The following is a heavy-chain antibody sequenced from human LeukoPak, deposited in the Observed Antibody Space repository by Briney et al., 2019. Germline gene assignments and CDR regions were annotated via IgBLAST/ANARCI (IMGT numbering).Heavy chain of an antibody. J-gene: IGHJ5*02. CDR1: GYTFTSYG. CDR3: ARDLPWTNQLIAVAGKNWFDP. CDR2: ISAYNGNT. V-gene: IGHV1-18*01. Sequence: ASVKVSCKASGYTFTSYGISWVRQAPGQGLEWMGWISAYNGNTNYAQKLQGRVTMTTDTSTSTAYMELRSLRSDDTAVYYCARDLPWTNQLIAVAGKNWFDPWGQGTLVTVSS. D-gene: IGHD6-19*01.